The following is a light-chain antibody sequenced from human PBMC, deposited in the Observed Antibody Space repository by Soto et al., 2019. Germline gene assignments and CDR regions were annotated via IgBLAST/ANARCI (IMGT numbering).Light chain of an antibody. CDR1: SSDVGGYKF. CDR3: LSYTSANTRV. CDR2: EVN. V-gene: IGLV2-14*01. J-gene: IGLJ3*02. Sequence: QSVLTQPASGSGSPGQSITISCTGTSSDVGGYKFVSWYQHHPGKAPKLMIYEVNNRPSGVSDRFSGSKSGNTASLTISGLQPEDEADYYCLSYTSANTRVFGGGSKLTVL.